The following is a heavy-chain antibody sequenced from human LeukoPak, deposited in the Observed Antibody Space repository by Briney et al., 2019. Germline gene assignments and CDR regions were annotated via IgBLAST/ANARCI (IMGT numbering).Heavy chain of an antibody. D-gene: IGHD6-13*01. CDR1: GGTFSSYA. CDR3: ARDDRVAPTNSSWTGTGDY. J-gene: IGHJ4*02. V-gene: IGHV1-69*13. Sequence: GASVKVSCKASGGTFSSYAISWVRQAPGQGLEWMGGIIPIFGTANYAQKFQGRVTITADESTSTAYMELSSLRSEDTAVYYCARDDRVAPTNSSWTGTGDYWGQGTLVTVSS. CDR2: IIPIFGTA.